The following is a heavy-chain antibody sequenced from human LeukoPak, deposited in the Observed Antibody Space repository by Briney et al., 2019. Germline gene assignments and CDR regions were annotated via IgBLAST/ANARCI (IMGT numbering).Heavy chain of an antibody. V-gene: IGHV4-39*07. CDR1: GGSISSSSYY. D-gene: IGHD5-12*01. CDR2: IYYSGST. CDR3: ARWEYSGYVGY. J-gene: IGHJ4*02. Sequence: PSETLSLTCTVSGGSISSSSYYWGWIRQPPGKGLEWIVSIYYSGSTYYNPSLKSRVTISVDTSKNQFSLKLSSVTAADTAVYYCARWEYSGYVGYWGQGTLVTVSS.